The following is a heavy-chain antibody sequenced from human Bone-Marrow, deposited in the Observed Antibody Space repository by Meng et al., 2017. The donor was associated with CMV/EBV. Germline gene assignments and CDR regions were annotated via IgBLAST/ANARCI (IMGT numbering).Heavy chain of an antibody. D-gene: IGHD1-26*01. J-gene: IGHJ4*02. CDR3: TAKPVGGGWKLLGGWYFDY. CDR2: IRSKAYGGTT. CDR1: GLPCVFYA. Sequence: GGSLRLSCTASGLPCVFYAMSWVRQAPGKGLEWVGFIRSKAYGGTTEYAASVKGRFTISRDDSKSIAYLQMNSLKTEDTAVYYCTAKPVGGGWKLLGGWYFDYWGQGTLVTVSS. V-gene: IGHV3-49*04.